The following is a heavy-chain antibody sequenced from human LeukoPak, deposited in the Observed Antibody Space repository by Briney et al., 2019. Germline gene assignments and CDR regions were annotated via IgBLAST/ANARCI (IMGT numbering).Heavy chain of an antibody. V-gene: IGHV4-59*01. CDR2: IYYSGST. CDR1: GGSISSYY. Sequence: PSGTLSLTCTVSGGSISSYYWSWIRQPPGKGLEWIGYIYYSGSTNYNPSLKSRVTISVDTSKNQFSLKLSSVTAADTAVYYCAREGRYFDYWGQGTLVTVSS. CDR3: AREGRYFDY. J-gene: IGHJ4*02.